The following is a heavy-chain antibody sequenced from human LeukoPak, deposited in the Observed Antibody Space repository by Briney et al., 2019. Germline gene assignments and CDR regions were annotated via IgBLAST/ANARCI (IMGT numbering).Heavy chain of an antibody. CDR2: IYYSGST. CDR1: GGSISSYY. J-gene: IGHJ4*02. D-gene: IGHD7-27*01. V-gene: IGHV4-59*01. CDR3: ARVRGAHWGIDY. Sequence: SETLSLTCTVSGGSISSYYWSWIRQPPGKGLEWIGYIYYSGSTNYNPSLRSRVTISVDTSKNQFSLKLSSVTAADTAVYYCARVRGAHWGIDYWGQGTLVTVSS.